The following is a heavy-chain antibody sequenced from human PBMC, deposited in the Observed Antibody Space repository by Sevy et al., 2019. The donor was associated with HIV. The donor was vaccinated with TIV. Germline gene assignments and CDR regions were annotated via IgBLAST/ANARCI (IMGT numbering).Heavy chain of an antibody. V-gene: IGHV3-7*01. D-gene: IGHD6-13*01. CDR3: AFSIAAAPFDY. Sequence: GGSLRLSCAASGFTFSSYWMSWVRQAPGKGLEWVANIKQDGSEKYYVDSLKGRFTISRDNAKNSLYLQMNSLRAEDTAVYYCAFSIAAAPFDYWGQGTLVTVSS. CDR2: IKQDGSEK. CDR1: GFTFSSYW. J-gene: IGHJ4*02.